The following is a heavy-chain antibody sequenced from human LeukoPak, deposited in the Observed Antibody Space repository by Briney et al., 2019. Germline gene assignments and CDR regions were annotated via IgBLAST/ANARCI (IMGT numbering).Heavy chain of an antibody. D-gene: IGHD6-13*01. V-gene: IGHV3-30*04. Sequence: GGSLRLSCAASGFTFSSYAMHWVRQAPGKGLEWVAVISYDGSNKYYADSVKGRFTISRDNSKNTLYLQMNSLRAENTAVYYCARDRAAFDYWGQGTLVTVSS. CDR1: GFTFSSYA. J-gene: IGHJ4*02. CDR2: ISYDGSNK. CDR3: ARDRAAFDY.